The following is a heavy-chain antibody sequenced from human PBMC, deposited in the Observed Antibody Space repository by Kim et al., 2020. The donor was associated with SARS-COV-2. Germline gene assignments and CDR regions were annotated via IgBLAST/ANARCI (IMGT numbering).Heavy chain of an antibody. D-gene: IGHD1-1*01. V-gene: IGHV1-3*01. CDR2: GNT. Sequence: GNTKYSQKFQGRVTITRDTSASTAYMDLSSLRSEDTSIYYCARVNDGVPHWGQGTLVTVSS. J-gene: IGHJ4*02. CDR3: ARVNDGVPH.